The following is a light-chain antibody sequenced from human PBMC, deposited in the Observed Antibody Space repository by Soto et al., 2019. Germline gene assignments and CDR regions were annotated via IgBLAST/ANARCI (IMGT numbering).Light chain of an antibody. V-gene: IGKV1-5*01. CDR3: QQYDTYPWT. J-gene: IGKJ1*01. CDR1: QSITSW. CDR2: DAS. Sequence: DIQMTQSPSTLSASVGDRVTIACRASQSITSWLARFQQKPGKAPKLLIYDASSLQSGAPSRFSGSGSGTEFTLTISSLQPDDFATYFCQQYDTYPWTFGQGTKVEIQ.